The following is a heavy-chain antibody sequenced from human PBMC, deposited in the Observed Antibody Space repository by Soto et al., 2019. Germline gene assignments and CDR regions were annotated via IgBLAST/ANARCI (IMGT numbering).Heavy chain of an antibody. CDR3: ARFRYYYDSSGYSTDAFDI. J-gene: IGHJ3*02. CDR1: GGSISSSTSY. D-gene: IGHD3-22*01. CDR2: IYYSGST. Sequence: QLQLQESGPGLVKPSETLSLTCTVSGGSISSSTSYWSWIRQPPGKGLEWIGTIYYSGSTYYNPSLKSRVTISIDTSKNQFSLKLNSVTAADTAVYSCARFRYYYDSSGYSTDAFDIWGQGTMVTVSS. V-gene: IGHV4-39*01.